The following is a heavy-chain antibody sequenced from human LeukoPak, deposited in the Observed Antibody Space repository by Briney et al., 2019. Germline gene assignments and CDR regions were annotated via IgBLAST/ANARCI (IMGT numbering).Heavy chain of an antibody. V-gene: IGHV3-33*01. Sequence: PGRSLRLSCAASGFTFSSYGMHWVHQAPGKGLEWVAVIWYDGSNKYYADSVKGRFTISRDNSKNTLYLQMNSLRAEDTAVYYCARDMNDFWSGYYGRAAYYYYGMDVWGQGTTVTVSS. CDR3: ARDMNDFWSGYYGRAAYYYYGMDV. CDR1: GFTFSSYG. CDR2: IWYDGSNK. J-gene: IGHJ6*02. D-gene: IGHD3-3*01.